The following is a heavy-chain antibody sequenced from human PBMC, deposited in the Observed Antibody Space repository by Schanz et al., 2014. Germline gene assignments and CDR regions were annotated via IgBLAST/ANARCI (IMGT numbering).Heavy chain of an antibody. CDR3: AREPLSGYNWFDP. CDR1: GGSISSGTYY. Sequence: QVQLQESGPGLVKPSQTLSLTCIVSGGSISSGTYYWSWLRQPAGKGLEWIGRIYTSGSTNYNPSLKSRVTISLDPPKNQFSLKLSSVTAADTAVYYCAREPLSGYNWFDPWGQGSLVTVSS. V-gene: IGHV4-61*02. CDR2: IYTSGST. J-gene: IGHJ5*02. D-gene: IGHD6-25*01.